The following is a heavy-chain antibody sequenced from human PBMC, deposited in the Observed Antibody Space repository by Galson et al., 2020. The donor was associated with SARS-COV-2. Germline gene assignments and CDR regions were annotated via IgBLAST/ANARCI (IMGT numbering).Heavy chain of an antibody. V-gene: IGHV3-7*01. D-gene: IGHD2-15*01. CDR2: IKQDGSEK. J-gene: IGHJ4*02. CDR1: GFTFSSYW. Sequence: GESLKISCVASGFTFSSYWMTWVRQAPGKGLEWVAHIKQDGSEKNYVDSVKGRFTNSRDNAKKSLYLEMNSLRAEDTAVYYCARPWYGVNFYLDYWGQGSLVIVSS. CDR3: ARPWYGVNFYLDY.